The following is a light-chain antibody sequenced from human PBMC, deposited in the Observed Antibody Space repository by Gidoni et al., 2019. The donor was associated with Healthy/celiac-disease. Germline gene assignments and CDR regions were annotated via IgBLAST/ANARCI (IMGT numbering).Light chain of an antibody. CDR3: QQYGSSPWT. Sequence: EIVLTQSPGTLSLSQGERATLSCRASQSVSSSYLAWYQQKPGQAPRLLIYGASSRATGIPDRFSGSGSGTDFTLTISRLEPEDFAVYYCQQYGSSPWTFXQGTKVEIK. V-gene: IGKV3-20*01. CDR2: GAS. CDR1: QSVSSSY. J-gene: IGKJ1*01.